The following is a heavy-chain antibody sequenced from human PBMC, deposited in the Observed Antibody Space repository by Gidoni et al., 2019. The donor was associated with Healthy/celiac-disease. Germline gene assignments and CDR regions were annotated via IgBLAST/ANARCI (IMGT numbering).Heavy chain of an antibody. CDR1: GFTFRSYG. J-gene: IGHJ4*02. CDR3: AKDREVETSGSYSIFDY. CDR2: IRYDGSNK. V-gene: IGHV3-30*02. Sequence: QVQLVESGGGVVQPGGSLRLSCAASGFTFRSYGMHWVRQAPGKGLEWVAFIRYDGSNKYYADSVKGRFTISRDNSKNTLYLQMNSLRAEDTAVYYCAKDREVETSGSYSIFDYWGQGTLVTVSS. D-gene: IGHD1-26*01.